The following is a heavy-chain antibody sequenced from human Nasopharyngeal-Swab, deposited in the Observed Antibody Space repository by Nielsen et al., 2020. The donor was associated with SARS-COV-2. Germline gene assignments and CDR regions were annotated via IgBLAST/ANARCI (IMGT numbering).Heavy chain of an antibody. CDR3: AGDHYGSGSTSMDV. J-gene: IGHJ6*02. Sequence: SETLSLTCTVSGGSVSSGSYYWSWLRPPPGKGLEWIGYIYYSGSTNYNPALKSRVTISVDTSKNQFSLKLSSVTAAATAVYYCAGDHYGSGSTSMDVWGQGTTVTVSS. D-gene: IGHD3-10*01. V-gene: IGHV4-61*01. CDR1: GGSVSSGSYY. CDR2: IYYSGST.